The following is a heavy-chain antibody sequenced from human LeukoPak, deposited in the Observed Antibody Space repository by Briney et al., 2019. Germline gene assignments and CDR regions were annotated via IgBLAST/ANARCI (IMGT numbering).Heavy chain of an antibody. J-gene: IGHJ3*02. Sequence: ASVKVSCKASGGTFSSYAISWVRQAPGQGLEWMGGIIPIFGTANYAQKFQGRVTITADESTSTAYMELSSLRSEDTAVYYCARIITFGGVIIIGGAFDIWGQGTMVTVSS. CDR3: ARIITFGGVIIIGGAFDI. V-gene: IGHV1-69*13. CDR1: GGTFSSYA. CDR2: IIPIFGTA. D-gene: IGHD3-16*02.